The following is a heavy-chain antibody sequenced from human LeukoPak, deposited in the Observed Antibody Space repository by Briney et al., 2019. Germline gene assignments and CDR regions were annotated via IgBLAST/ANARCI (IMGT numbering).Heavy chain of an antibody. J-gene: IGHJ3*02. V-gene: IGHV4-30-4*08. CDR1: GGSISSGDYY. D-gene: IGHD2-2*01. Sequence: SETLSLTCTVSGGSISSGDYYWSWIRQPPGKGLEWIGYIYYSGSTYYNPSLRSRVTISVDTSKNQFSLKLNSVTAADTAVYYCASYCSSTSCSIAFDIWGQGTMVTVSS. CDR2: IYYSGST. CDR3: ASYCSSTSCSIAFDI.